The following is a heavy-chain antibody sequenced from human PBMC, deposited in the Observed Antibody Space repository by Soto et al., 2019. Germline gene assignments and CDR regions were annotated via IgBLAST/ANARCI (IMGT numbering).Heavy chain of an antibody. Sequence: QVQLQQWGAGLLKPSETLSLTCAVYGGSFSGYYWSWIRQPPGKGLEWIGEIHHSGSTNYNPSLKSRVTISVDTSKSQFSLKLSSVTGADTAVYYCARDTHYDILSGYYTEYNWFDPWGQGTLVTVSS. CDR2: IHHSGST. CDR3: ARDTHYDILSGYYTEYNWFDP. D-gene: IGHD3-9*01. CDR1: GGSFSGYY. V-gene: IGHV4-34*01. J-gene: IGHJ5*02.